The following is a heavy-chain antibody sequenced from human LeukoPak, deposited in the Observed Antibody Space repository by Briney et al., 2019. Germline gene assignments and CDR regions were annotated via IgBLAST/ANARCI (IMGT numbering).Heavy chain of an antibody. CDR2: ISAYNGDT. D-gene: IGHD3-10*01. Sequence: ASVKVSCKASGYTFTSYGFSWVRQAPGQGLEWMGWISAYNGDTKYALNLQGRVTMTTDTSTSTAYMELRSLRSDDTAVYYCARIWFGPYYFDYWGQGTLVTVSS. CDR3: ARIWFGPYYFDY. J-gene: IGHJ4*02. CDR1: GYTFTSYG. V-gene: IGHV1-18*01.